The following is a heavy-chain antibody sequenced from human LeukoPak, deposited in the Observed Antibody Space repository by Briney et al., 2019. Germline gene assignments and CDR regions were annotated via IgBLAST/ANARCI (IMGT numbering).Heavy chain of an antibody. V-gene: IGHV1-18*01. J-gene: IGHJ4*02. Sequence: ASVKVSCKVSGYTFTSYGISWVRQAPGQGLEWMGWISAYNGNTNYAQKLQGRVTMTTDTSTSTAYMELRSLRSDDTAVYYCARAGWATVAPPPDYWGQGTLVTVSS. CDR2: ISAYNGNT. CDR3: ARAGWATVAPPPDY. CDR1: GYTFTSYG. D-gene: IGHD4-23*01.